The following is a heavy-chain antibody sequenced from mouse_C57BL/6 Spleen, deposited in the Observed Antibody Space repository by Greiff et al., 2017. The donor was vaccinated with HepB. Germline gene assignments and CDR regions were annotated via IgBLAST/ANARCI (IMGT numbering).Heavy chain of an antibody. D-gene: IGHD2-4*01. Sequence: EVQVVESGGGLVKPGGSLKLSCAVSGFTFSSYAMSWVRQTPEKRLEWGAAISDGGSYTYYPDNVKGRFTISSDNAKNNLYLHMSHLKSEDTAMYYCARGYDYDGWYFDVWGTGTTVTVSS. J-gene: IGHJ1*03. V-gene: IGHV5-4*01. CDR3: ARGYDYDGWYFDV. CDR2: ISDGGSYT. CDR1: GFTFSSYA.